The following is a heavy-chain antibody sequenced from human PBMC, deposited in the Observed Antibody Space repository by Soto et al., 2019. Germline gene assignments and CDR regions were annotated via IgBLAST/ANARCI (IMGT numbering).Heavy chain of an antibody. J-gene: IGHJ4*02. V-gene: IGHV1-18*01. Sequence: QVQLVQSGAEVKKPGASVKVSCKASGYTFTNYGINWVRQAPGQGLEWMGWISPYNGNTNYAQKLQGRVTMTTDTXXSXAXKELRSLRSDDTAVYYCARAGYYGSGTSSVAGTFDYWGQGTLVTVSS. CDR1: GYTFTNYG. CDR2: ISPYNGNT. CDR3: ARAGYYGSGTSSVAGTFDY. D-gene: IGHD3-10*01.